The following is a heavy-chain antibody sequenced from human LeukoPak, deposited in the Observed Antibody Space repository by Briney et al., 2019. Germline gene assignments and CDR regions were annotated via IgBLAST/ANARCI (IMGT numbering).Heavy chain of an antibody. CDR3: ARQTPYHGNHYFDY. V-gene: IGHV4-4*09. Sequence: SETLSLTCTVSGGSISSQYWSWIRQSPGKGLEWIGYIDPTGLTSYNPSLNSRVTILEDTSKNQFSLKVRSVTTADTAVYFCARQTPYHGNHYFDYWGQGTLVTVSS. CDR2: IDPTGLT. CDR1: GGSISSQY. J-gene: IGHJ4*02. D-gene: IGHD1-14*01.